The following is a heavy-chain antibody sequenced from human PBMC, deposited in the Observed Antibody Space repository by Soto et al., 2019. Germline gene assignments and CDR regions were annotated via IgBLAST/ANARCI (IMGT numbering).Heavy chain of an antibody. J-gene: IGHJ4*02. CDR3: VRRFDSRDLYDY. D-gene: IGHD3-22*01. CDR2: IYPCDSDT. V-gene: IGHV5-51*01. Sequence: GESLKISCQCSGYSFTSYCIGWVRQTPWKGLEWMGMIYPCDSDTRYSPSFQGQVTISADKSISAAFLQWSSLKASDTAMYYCVRRFDSRDLYDYWGEGTLVTV. CDR1: GYSFTSYC.